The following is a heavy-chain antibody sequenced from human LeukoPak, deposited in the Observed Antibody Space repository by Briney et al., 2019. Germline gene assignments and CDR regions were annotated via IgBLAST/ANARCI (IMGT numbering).Heavy chain of an antibody. CDR1: GGSISSGSYY. J-gene: IGHJ4*02. V-gene: IGHV4-39*07. D-gene: IGHD1-26*01. CDR2: VYYSGST. CDR3: ARGSLWELLSD. Sequence: SETLSLTCTVSGGSISSGSYYWGWIRQPPGKGLEWIGSVYYSGSTYYSPSLKSRVTISVDTSKNQFSLKLTSVTAADTAVYYCARGSLWELLSDWGQGTLVTVSS.